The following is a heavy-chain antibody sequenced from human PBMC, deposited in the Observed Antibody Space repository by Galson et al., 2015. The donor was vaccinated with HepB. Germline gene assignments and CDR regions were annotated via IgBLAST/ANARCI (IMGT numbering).Heavy chain of an antibody. J-gene: IGHJ3*02. V-gene: IGHV1-24*01. CDR2: FDPEDGET. D-gene: IGHD6-19*01. CDR1: GYTLTELS. Sequence: SVKVSCKVSGYTLTELSMHWVRQAPGKGLEWMGGFDPEDGETIYAQKFQGRVTMTEDTPTDTAYMELSSLRSEDTAVYYCATRAVAVMHGAFDIWGQGTMVTVSS. CDR3: ATRAVAVMHGAFDI.